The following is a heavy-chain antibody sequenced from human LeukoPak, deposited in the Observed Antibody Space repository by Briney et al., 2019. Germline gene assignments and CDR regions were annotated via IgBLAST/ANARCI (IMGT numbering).Heavy chain of an antibody. CDR2: INHSGST. CDR3: ARSPPAVAVSERAFDI. V-gene: IGHV4-34*01. D-gene: IGHD6-19*01. J-gene: IGHJ3*02. Sequence: SETLSLTCAVYGGSFSGYYWSWLRQPPGKGLEWIGEINHSGSTNYNPSLKSRVTISVDTSKNQFSLKLSSVTAADTAVYYCARSPPAVAVSERAFDIWGQGTMVTVSS. CDR1: GGSFSGYY.